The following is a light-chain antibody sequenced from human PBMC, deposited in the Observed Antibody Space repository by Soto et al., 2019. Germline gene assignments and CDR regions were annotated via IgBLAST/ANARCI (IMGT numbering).Light chain of an antibody. Sequence: QSALTQPASVSGSPGQSITISCTGSSVDVGHFDLVSWYHQVPGKAPKLMIFEVNRRPSGISDRFTGSKSGNTASLTISGLQSEDDGDFFCCSYAGSGSWVFGGWTQLTVL. CDR3: CSYAGSGSWV. V-gene: IGLV2-23*02. J-gene: IGLJ3*02. CDR2: EVN. CDR1: SVDVGHFDL.